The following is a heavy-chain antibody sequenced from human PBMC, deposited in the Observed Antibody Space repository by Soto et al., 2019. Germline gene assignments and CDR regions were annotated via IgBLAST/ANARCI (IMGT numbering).Heavy chain of an antibody. CDR2: IERDDDDK. CDR3: ARSIRGPRRFNGMDV. Sequence: SGPTLVNPTETLTLTCTFSGFSLTSPGMCVSWIRQSPGKALEWLALIERDDDDKYYSTSLKTRLTIPKDTRKNQVVLTMANMEPADTATYYCARSIRGPRRFNGMDVWGQGTTVTVSS. V-gene: IGHV2-70*13. J-gene: IGHJ6*02. CDR1: GFSLTSPGMC. D-gene: IGHD1-20*01.